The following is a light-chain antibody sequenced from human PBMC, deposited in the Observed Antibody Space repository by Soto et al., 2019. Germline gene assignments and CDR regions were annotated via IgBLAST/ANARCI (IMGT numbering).Light chain of an antibody. J-gene: IGLJ3*02. Sequence: QSVLTQPTSASGTPGQRVTIACSGSSSNIGSTTVKWYQQLPGTAPKLLIYNNNQRPSGVPDRFSGSKSGTSASLAISGLQSEDEADYYGAAWDDRLNGVVFGGGTKLTV. CDR1: SSNIGSTT. V-gene: IGLV1-44*01. CDR2: NNN. CDR3: AAWDDRLNGVV.